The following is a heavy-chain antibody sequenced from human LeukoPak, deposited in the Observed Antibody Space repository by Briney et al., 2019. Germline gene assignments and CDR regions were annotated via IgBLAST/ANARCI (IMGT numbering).Heavy chain of an antibody. J-gene: IGHJ4*02. CDR3: AREDGGPSYYFDY. V-gene: IGHV3-21*01. CDR2: ISSSSSYI. CDR1: GFTFSSYS. Sequence: GGSLRLSCAASGFTFSSYSMNWVRQAPGKGLEWVSSISSSSSYIYYADSVKGRFTISRDNAKNSLYLQMNSLRADDTAVYYCAREDGGPSYYFDYWGQGTLVTVSS.